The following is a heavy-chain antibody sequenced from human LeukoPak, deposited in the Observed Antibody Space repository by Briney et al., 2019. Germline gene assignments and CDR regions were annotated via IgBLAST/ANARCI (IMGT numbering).Heavy chain of an antibody. D-gene: IGHD3-9*01. CDR2: VHNSGT. Sequence: SETLSLTCIVSGGSISSYYWSWIRQPPGKGLEWIGYVHNSGTNYNPSLKSRVTISVDTSKNQFSLRLSSVTAADTAVYYCASSHYDILTGSFQNWFDPWGQGTLVTVSS. CDR3: ASSHYDILTGSFQNWFDP. V-gene: IGHV4-59*08. J-gene: IGHJ5*02. CDR1: GGSISSYY.